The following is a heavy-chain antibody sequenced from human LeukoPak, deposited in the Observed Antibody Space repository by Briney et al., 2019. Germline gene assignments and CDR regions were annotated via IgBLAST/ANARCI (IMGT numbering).Heavy chain of an antibody. D-gene: IGHD3-22*01. CDR1: GFTFGDYA. Sequence: GGSLRLSCTASGFTFGDYAMSWVRQAPGRGLEWVGFIRSKAYGGTTEYAASVKGRFTISRDDSKSIAYLQMNSLKTEDTAVYYCTRGLSTYYYDSSGYYPLAYWRQGPLVSVSS. CDR3: TRGLSTYYYDSSGYYPLAY. J-gene: IGHJ4*02. CDR2: IRSKAYGGTT. V-gene: IGHV3-49*04.